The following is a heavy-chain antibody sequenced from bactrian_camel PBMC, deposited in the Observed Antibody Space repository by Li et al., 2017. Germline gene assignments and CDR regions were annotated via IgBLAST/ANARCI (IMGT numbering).Heavy chain of an antibody. V-gene: IGHV3S26*01. CDR1: GYRYDTYC. CDR2: IDSDGDT. J-gene: IGHJ6*01. Sequence: HVQLVESGGGSVQAGGSLRLSCAAPGYRYDTYCMRWFRQAPGKAREGIAVIDSDGDTANAESMKDRFTISKDTAKSTLYLQLNSLEPEDTGLYYCAARRNGGSWYCHHSDFAYWGQGTQVTVS. CDR3: AARRNGGSWYCHHSDFAY. D-gene: IGHD6*01.